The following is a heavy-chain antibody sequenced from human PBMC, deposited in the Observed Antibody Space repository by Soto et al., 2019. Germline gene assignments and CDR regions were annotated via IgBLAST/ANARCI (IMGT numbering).Heavy chain of an antibody. J-gene: IGHJ4*02. CDR2: IYYSGST. Sequence: QVQLQESGPGLVKPSQTLSLTCTVSGGSISSGGYYWSWIRQHPGKGLEWIGYIYYSGSTYYNPSLESRVTISVDTSKNQFSLKLSSVTAADTAVYYCARVFPVAGTSALPDYWGQGTLVTVSS. CDR1: GGSISSGGYY. D-gene: IGHD6-19*01. CDR3: ARVFPVAGTSALPDY. V-gene: IGHV4-31*03.